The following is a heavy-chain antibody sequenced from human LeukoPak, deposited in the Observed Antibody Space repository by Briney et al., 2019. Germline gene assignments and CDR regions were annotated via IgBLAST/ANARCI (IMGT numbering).Heavy chain of an antibody. CDR1: GFTFSRYY. J-gene: IGHJ4*02. CDR3: ARYIYSSGWCFDY. D-gene: IGHD6-19*01. CDR2: INEDGRED. Sequence: GGSLRLSCAASGFTFSRYYMSWVRQAPGKGLEWVADINEDGREDYYVDSVKGRFTISRDNAKNSLYLQMNSLRAEDTAVYYCARYIYSSGWCFDYWGQGTLVTVSS. V-gene: IGHV3-7*01.